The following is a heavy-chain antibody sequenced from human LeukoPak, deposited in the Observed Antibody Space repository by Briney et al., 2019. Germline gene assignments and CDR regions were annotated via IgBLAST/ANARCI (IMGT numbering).Heavy chain of an antibody. CDR3: ARDRDGSGWYGTNYHY. CDR2: TYYRSKWFN. D-gene: IGHD6-19*01. Sequence: SQTLSLTCTICGDSVSSNIAAWNWIRQSPSRGLEWLGRTYYRSKWFNDYAVSVKSRITISPDTSKNQFSLQLKSVTPEDTAVYYCARDRDGSGWYGTNYHYWGQGTLVTVSS. J-gene: IGHJ4*02. V-gene: IGHV6-1*01. CDR1: GDSVSSNIAA.